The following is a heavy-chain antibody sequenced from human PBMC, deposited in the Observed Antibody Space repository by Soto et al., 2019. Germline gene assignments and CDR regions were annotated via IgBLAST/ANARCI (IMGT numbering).Heavy chain of an antibody. J-gene: IGHJ4*02. CDR2: IKEDGSEK. Sequence: GGSLRLSCAALGFTFSSYWMTWVRQAPGKGLECVANIKEDGSEKYYVDSVKGRFIISRDNAKKSLYLQMNSLRADDTAVYFCARAALFASPIITAAGLEFWGQGTLVTVSS. V-gene: IGHV3-7*01. D-gene: IGHD6-13*01. CDR3: ARAALFASPIITAAGLEF. CDR1: GFTFSSYW.